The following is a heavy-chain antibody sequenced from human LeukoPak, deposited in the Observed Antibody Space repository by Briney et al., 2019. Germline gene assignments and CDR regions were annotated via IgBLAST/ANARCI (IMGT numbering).Heavy chain of an antibody. J-gene: IGHJ4*02. CDR2: INSDGSST. Sequence: GGSLRLSCAASGFTFSSYWMHWVRQAPGKGLVWVSRINSDGSSTNYADSVKGRFTISRDNAKNSLYLQMNSLRAEDTAVYYCTRGGGRGVDYWGQGNLVTVSS. CDR3: TRGGGRGVDY. CDR1: GFTFSSYW. D-gene: IGHD3-10*01. V-gene: IGHV3-74*01.